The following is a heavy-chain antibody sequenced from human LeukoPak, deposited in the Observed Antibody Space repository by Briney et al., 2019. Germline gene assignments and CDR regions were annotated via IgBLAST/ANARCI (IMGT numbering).Heavy chain of an antibody. Sequence: PSETLSLTCTVSGGSISSSSYYWGWIRQPPGKGLEWIGSIYYSGSTYYNPSLKSRVTISVDTSKNQFSLKLSSVTAADTALYYCAKLDNYDLMIAYWGQGTLVTVSS. CDR1: GGSISSSSYY. CDR3: AKLDNYDLMIAY. V-gene: IGHV4-39*01. J-gene: IGHJ4*02. D-gene: IGHD3-3*01. CDR2: IYYSGST.